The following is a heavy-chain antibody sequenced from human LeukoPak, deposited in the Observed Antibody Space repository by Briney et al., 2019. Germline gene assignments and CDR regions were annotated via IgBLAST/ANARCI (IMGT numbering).Heavy chain of an antibody. J-gene: IGHJ3*02. D-gene: IGHD1-26*01. CDR2: ISYSGNT. Sequence: SETLSLTCTVSGGSINNYYWSWIRQPPGKGLEWIGHISYSGNTNYNSSLRSRVTISVDTSNNQSSLRLSSVTAADTAVYYCARDSYTGSHFEDTFDIWGQGTMVTVSS. V-gene: IGHV4-59*01. CDR1: GGSINNYY. CDR3: ARDSYTGSHFEDTFDI.